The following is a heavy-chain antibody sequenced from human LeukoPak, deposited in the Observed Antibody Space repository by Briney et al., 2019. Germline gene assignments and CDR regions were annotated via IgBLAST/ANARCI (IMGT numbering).Heavy chain of an antibody. CDR2: IYHSGST. D-gene: IGHD3-3*01. CDR3: ASAGVLRFLEWLTSAPWFDP. Sequence: TPSETLSLTRAVSGGSISSSNWWSWVRQPPGKGLEWIGEIYHSGSTNYNPSLKSRVTISVDKSKNQFSLKLSSVTAADTAVYYCASAGVLRFLEWLTSAPWFDPWGQGTLVTVSS. J-gene: IGHJ5*02. V-gene: IGHV4-4*02. CDR1: GGSISSSNW.